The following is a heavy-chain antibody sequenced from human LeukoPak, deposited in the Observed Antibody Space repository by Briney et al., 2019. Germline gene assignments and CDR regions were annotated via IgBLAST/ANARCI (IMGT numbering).Heavy chain of an antibody. V-gene: IGHV3-30*02. J-gene: IGHJ4*02. Sequence: GGSLRLSCAASGFTFSSYGMRWVRQAPGKGLEWVAFIRYDGSNKYYADSVKGRFTISRDNSKNTLYLQMNSLRAEDTAVYYCAKDRDGYNPPLDYWGQGTLVTVSS. CDR2: IRYDGSNK. CDR1: GFTFSSYG. D-gene: IGHD5-24*01. CDR3: AKDRDGYNPPLDY.